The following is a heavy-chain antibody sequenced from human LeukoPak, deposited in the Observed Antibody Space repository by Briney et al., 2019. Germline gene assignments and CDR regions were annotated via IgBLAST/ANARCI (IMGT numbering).Heavy chain of an antibody. D-gene: IGHD4-23*01. Sequence: PATSLRLSCAASGFAFSNYGMHWVRQAPGKGLEWVALIWFDGTNKYYADSVKGRFTISRDKSNNTLYLQMNSLRVEDTAVYYCARQTTVATDCWGQGTLVTVSS. CDR2: IWFDGTNK. CDR3: ARQTTVATDC. CDR1: GFAFSNYG. J-gene: IGHJ4*02. V-gene: IGHV3-33*01.